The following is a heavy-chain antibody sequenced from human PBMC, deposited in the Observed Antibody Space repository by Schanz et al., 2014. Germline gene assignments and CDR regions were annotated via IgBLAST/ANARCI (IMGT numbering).Heavy chain of an antibody. CDR2: VYATGRT. CDR3: ARTLVNGSRKWFVP. J-gene: IGHJ5*02. Sequence: QVQLQESGPGLVKPSETLSLTCAVSGASVSSFYWSWIRQPAGKGLEWIGHVYATGRTKYNPSLKSRLTMSVDTSQKQLSLKLTSVTAADTAVYYCARTLVNGSRKWFVPWGPGTQVTVSS. CDR1: GASVSSFY. V-gene: IGHV4-4*07. D-gene: IGHD3-10*01.